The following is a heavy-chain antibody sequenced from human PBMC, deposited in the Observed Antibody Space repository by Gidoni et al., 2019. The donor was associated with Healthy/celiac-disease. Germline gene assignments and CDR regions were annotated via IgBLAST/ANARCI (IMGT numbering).Heavy chain of an antibody. J-gene: IGHJ2*01. CDR1: GFTFRDSA. D-gene: IGHD1-26*01. V-gene: IGHV3-9*01. Sequence: EVQLVESGGGLVQPGTSLRLSCAASGFTFRDSAMHWVRQPPGQGLEWVAGISWESGTLGYADSVRGRFTISRDNAKNSLNLQMNRLSADDTALYYCVKDGSGSYPYWYFDVWGRGTLLTVSS. CDR3: VKDGSGSYPYWYFDV. CDR2: ISWESGTL.